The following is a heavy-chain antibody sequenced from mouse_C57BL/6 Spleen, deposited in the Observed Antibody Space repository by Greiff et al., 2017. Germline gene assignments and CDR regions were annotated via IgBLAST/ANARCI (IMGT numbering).Heavy chain of an antibody. CDR2: IHPNSGST. CDR3: ARWGYRNYGD. Sequence: QVHVKQPGAELVKPGASVKLSCKASGYTFTSYWMNWLKQRPGQGLEWIGMIHPNSGSTNYNEKFKRKATLTVDKSSSTAYMQLSSLTSEDSAVYYCARWGYRNYGDWGQGTTLTVSS. D-gene: IGHD2-5*01. J-gene: IGHJ2*01. CDR1: GYTFTSYW. V-gene: IGHV1-64*01.